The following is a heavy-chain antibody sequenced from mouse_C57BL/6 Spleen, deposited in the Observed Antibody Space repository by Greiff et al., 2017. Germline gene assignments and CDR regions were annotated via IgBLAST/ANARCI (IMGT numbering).Heavy chain of an antibody. CDR1: GYTFTSYW. Sequence: QVQLQQSGAELVKPGASVKLSCKASGYTFTSYWMHWVKQRPGQGLEWIGMIHPNSGSTNYNAKFKSKATLTVDKSSSTADRQLSSLTSEDSAVYYCAGGDDGYPWGQGTLVTVSA. D-gene: IGHD2-3*01. CDR2: IHPNSGST. J-gene: IGHJ3*01. CDR3: AGGDDGYP. V-gene: IGHV1-64*01.